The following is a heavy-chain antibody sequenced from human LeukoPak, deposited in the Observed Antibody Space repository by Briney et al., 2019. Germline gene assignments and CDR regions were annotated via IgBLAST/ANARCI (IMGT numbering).Heavy chain of an antibody. J-gene: IGHJ5*02. Sequence: GGSLRLSCAATGFIFSNYAMNWVRQAPGKGLEWVSIISGSGDSTHYADSVKGRFTISRDNSKNTLYVQMNSLRAEDTAVYYCAKATSPVISRNLSDRWGQGTLVTVSS. V-gene: IGHV3-23*01. CDR1: GFIFSNYA. CDR2: ISGSGDST. D-gene: IGHD3-3*02. CDR3: AKATSPVISRNLSDR.